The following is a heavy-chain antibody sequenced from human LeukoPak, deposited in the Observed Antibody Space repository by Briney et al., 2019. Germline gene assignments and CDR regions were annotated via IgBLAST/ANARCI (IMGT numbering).Heavy chain of an antibody. V-gene: IGHV3-23*01. CDR3: ARGSSSLNHYLDV. D-gene: IGHD1-14*01. J-gene: IGHJ6*04. Sequence: GGPLRLSSAAAGFMFNNNVKSCVRRPPGKSREWVSGISTTGGSTYYAESVKGRFTISRDNAKNTLYLQMNSLRADDTAVFYCARGSSSLNHYLDVWGKGTTVIVSS. CDR2: ISTTGGST. CDR1: GFMFNNNV.